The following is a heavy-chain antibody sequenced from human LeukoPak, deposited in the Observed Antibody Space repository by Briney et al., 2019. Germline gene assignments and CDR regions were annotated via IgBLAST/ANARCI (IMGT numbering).Heavy chain of an antibody. D-gene: IGHD6-6*01. CDR1: GYSFTGSY. CDR3: ARGDPSKLGY. Sequence: ASVKVSCKASGYSFTGSYMHWVRQAPGQGLEWMGRTNPDSGATDSAQKFQGRVAMTRDTSISTAYMELSRLRFDDTAVYYCARGDPSKLGYWGQGTLVTVSS. V-gene: IGHV1-2*06. J-gene: IGHJ4*02. CDR2: TNPDSGAT.